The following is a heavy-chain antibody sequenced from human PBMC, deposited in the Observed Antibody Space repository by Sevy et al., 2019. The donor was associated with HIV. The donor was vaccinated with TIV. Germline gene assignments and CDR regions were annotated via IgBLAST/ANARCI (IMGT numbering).Heavy chain of an antibody. CDR2: IRYDGSDK. J-gene: IGHJ4*02. D-gene: IGHD6-13*01. V-gene: IGHV3-30*02. CDR3: AKDLAGPGRRYFDY. CDR1: GFTFRNFG. Sequence: GRSLRLSCTASGFTFRNFGMHWVRQVPGKGLEWVTFIRYDGSDKYYAASVKGRFTISRDDSKNTLYLQMDSLRAEDTAIYYCAKDLAGPGRRYFDYWGQGTLVTVSS.